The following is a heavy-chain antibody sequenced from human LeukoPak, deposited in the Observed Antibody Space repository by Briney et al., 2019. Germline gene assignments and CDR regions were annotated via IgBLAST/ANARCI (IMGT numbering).Heavy chain of an antibody. J-gene: IGHJ5*02. CDR3: ARAGYSYGYR. CDR1: GFTFSSYAM. CDR2: IYHSGST. D-gene: IGHD5-18*01. Sequence: GSLRLSCAASGFTFSSYAMSWVRQPPGKGLEWIGEIYHSGSTNYNPSLKSRVTISVDKSKNQFSLKLSSVTAADTAVYYCARAGYSYGYRWGQGTLVTVSS. V-gene: IGHV4-4*02.